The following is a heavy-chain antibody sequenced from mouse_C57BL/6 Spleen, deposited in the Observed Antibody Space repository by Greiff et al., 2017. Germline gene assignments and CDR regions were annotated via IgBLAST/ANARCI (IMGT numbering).Heavy chain of an antibody. CDR3: ARPYDYYGSWFAY. CDR2: ISSGGSYT. J-gene: IGHJ3*01. V-gene: IGHV5-6*02. D-gene: IGHD1-1*01. CDR1: GFTFSSYG. Sequence: DVMLVESGGDLVKPGGSLKLSCAASGFTFSSYGMSWVRQTPDKRLEWVATISSGGSYTYYPDSVKGRFTISRDNAKNTLYLQMSSLRSEDTAMYYCARPYDYYGSWFAYWGQGTLVTVSA.